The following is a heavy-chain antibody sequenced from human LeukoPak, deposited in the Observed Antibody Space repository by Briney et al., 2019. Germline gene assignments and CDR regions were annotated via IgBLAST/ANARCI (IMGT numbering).Heavy chain of an antibody. CDR2: IWYDGSND. CDR3: ARSIPRYDGSAYYPDY. CDR1: RFTFSGYG. V-gene: IGHV3-33*01. D-gene: IGHD3-22*01. J-gene: IGHJ4*02. Sequence: GGSLRLSCAASRFTFSGYGMHWVRQAPGKGLEWVAVIWYDGSNDDYADSVKGRFTISRDNSKSTLYLQMNSPRAEDTAIYYCARSIPRYDGSAYYPDYWGQGTLVTVSS.